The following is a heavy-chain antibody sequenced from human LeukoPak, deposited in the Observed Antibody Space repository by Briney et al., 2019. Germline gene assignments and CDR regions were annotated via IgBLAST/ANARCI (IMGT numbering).Heavy chain of an antibody. V-gene: IGHV3-49*04. J-gene: IGHJ4*02. Sequence: GGSLRLSCTTSGFTFGDYAMSWVRQAPGKGLEWVGFIRSKAYRGTAQYAASVKGRFTISRDDSKSITYLQTNSLETEDTAVYYCRSVRDSSAYYHSGVDYWGQGTLVTVSS. CDR3: RSVRDSSAYYHSGVDY. CDR2: IRSKAYRGTA. CDR1: GFTFGDYA. D-gene: IGHD3-22*01.